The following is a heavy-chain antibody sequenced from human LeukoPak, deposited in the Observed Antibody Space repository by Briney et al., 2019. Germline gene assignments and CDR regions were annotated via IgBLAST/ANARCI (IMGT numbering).Heavy chain of an antibody. Sequence: SETLSLTCTVSGGSISSGDYYWSWIRQPPGKGLEWIGYIYYSGSTYYNPSLKSRVTISVDTSKNQFSLKLSSVTAADTAVYYCARVTRGYDSRARVAAAGTGVFFDYWGQGTLVTVSS. V-gene: IGHV4-30-4*01. CDR3: ARVTRGYDSRARVAAAGTGVFFDY. CDR2: IYYSGST. CDR1: GGSISSGDYY. J-gene: IGHJ4*02. D-gene: IGHD6-13*01.